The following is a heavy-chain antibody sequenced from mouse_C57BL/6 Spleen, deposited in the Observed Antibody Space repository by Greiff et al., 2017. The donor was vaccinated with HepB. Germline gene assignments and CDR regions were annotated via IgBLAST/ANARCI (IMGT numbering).Heavy chain of an antibody. Sequence: QVQLQESGAELVRPGASVTLSCKASGYTFTDYEMHWVKQTPVHGLEWIGAIDPETGGTAYNQKFKGKAILTADKSSSTAYMELRSLTSEDSAVYYCTRSQITTVVDWYFDVWGTGTTVTVSS. D-gene: IGHD1-1*01. J-gene: IGHJ1*03. V-gene: IGHV1-15*01. CDR1: GYTFTDYE. CDR2: IDPETGGT. CDR3: TRSQITTVVDWYFDV.